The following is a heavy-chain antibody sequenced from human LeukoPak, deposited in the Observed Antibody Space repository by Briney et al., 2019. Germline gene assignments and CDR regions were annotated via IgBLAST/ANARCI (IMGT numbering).Heavy chain of an antibody. CDR1: GYTFTSYY. J-gene: IGHJ4*02. CDR2: INPSGGST. V-gene: IGHV1-46*01. Sequence: GASVKLSCKASGYTFTSYYMHWVRQAPGQGLEWMGIINPSGGSTSYAQKFQGRVTMTRDTPTSTVYMELSSLKSEDTAVYYCARVNYYYDSSGYPYFDYWGQGTLVTVSS. D-gene: IGHD3-22*01. CDR3: ARVNYYYDSSGYPYFDY.